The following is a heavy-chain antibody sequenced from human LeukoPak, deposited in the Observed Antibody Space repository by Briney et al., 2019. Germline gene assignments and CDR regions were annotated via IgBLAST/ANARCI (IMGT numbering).Heavy chain of an antibody. J-gene: IGHJ4*02. V-gene: IGHV4-59*01. CDR3: AREEGS. CDR2: IYYSGSN. D-gene: IGHD2-15*01. Sequence: SETLSLTCTVSGGSISSYYWSWIRQPPGKGLEWIGYIYYSGSNNYNPSLKSRVTISVDTSKNQFSLKLSSVTAADTAVYYCAREEGSWGQGTLVTVSP. CDR1: GGSISSYY.